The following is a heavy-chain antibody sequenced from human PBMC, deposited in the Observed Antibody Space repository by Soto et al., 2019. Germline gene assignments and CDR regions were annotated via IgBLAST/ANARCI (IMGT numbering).Heavy chain of an antibody. D-gene: IGHD2-21*01. Sequence: SETLSLTCTVSGGSISSYYWSWIRQPPGKGLEWIGYIYYSGSTNYNPSLKSRVTISVDTSKNQFSLKLSSVTAADTAVYYCARDGAYCGGDCYYGMDVWGQGTTVTVSS. CDR1: GGSISSYY. J-gene: IGHJ6*02. CDR3: ARDGAYCGGDCYYGMDV. CDR2: IYYSGST. V-gene: IGHV4-59*01.